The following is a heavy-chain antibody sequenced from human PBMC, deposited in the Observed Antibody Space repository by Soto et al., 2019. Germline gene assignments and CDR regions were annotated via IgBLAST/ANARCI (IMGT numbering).Heavy chain of an antibody. CDR2: INHSGNT. CDR1: GVPFSGYY. V-gene: IGHV4-34*01. Sequence: SETLSLTCAVYGVPFSGYYWSWIRQSPGKGLEWIGEINHSGNTNYNPSLKSRVTMLVDTSKNQFSLSLSSVTTADTAVYYCANLIVFHSSYYHDYWGHETLVTVSS. J-gene: IGHJ4*01. CDR3: ANLIVFHSSYYHDY. D-gene: IGHD1-26*01.